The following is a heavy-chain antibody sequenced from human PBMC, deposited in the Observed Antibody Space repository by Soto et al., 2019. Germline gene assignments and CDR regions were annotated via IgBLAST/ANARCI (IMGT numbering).Heavy chain of an antibody. CDR3: AREEVEYYDFWSGSIPNYMDV. CDR1: GGSISSYY. CDR2: IYYSGST. Sequence: SETLSLTCTVSGGSISSYYWSWIRQPPGKGLECIGYIYYSGSTNYNPSLKSRVTISVDTSKNQFSLKLSSVTAADTAVYYCAREEVEYYDFWSGSIPNYMDVWGKGTTVTVSS. V-gene: IGHV4-59*12. D-gene: IGHD3-3*01. J-gene: IGHJ6*03.